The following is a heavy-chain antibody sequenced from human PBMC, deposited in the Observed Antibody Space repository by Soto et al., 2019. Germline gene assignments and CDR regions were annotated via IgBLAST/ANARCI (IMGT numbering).Heavy chain of an antibody. J-gene: IGHJ3*02. CDR2: ISNTGSA. Sequence: QVQLQESGPGLVKPSETLSLTCTVSGGSISDYYWSWIRQPPGEGLEWIGHISNTGSATYSPSLKSRGAISVDTSKNQFSLNLSSVTAADTAVYFCARFLRSGSHWSAFDIWGQGTKVTVSS. CDR3: ARFLRSGSHWSAFDI. CDR1: GGSISDYY. D-gene: IGHD3-3*01. V-gene: IGHV4-59*01.